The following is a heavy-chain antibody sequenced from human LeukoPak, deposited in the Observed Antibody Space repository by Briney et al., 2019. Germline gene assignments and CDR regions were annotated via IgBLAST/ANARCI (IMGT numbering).Heavy chain of an antibody. CDR3: ARVYCSGGSCYFDY. CDR1: GGSISSYY. D-gene: IGHD2-15*01. J-gene: IGHJ4*02. CDR2: IYTSGST. V-gene: IGHV4-4*07. Sequence: PSETLSLTCTVSGGSISSYYWSWIRQPAGKGLEWIGRIYTSGSTNYNPSLKSRVTIPVDKSKDQFSLKLSSVTAADTAVYYCARVYCSGGSCYFDYWGQGTLVTVSS.